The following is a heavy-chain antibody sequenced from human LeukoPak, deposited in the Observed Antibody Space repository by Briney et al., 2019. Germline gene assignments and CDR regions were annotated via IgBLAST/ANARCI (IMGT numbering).Heavy chain of an antibody. J-gene: IGHJ4*02. CDR2: IYYSGST. CDR1: GGSISSYY. Sequence: RTSETLSLTCTVSGGSISSYYWSWIRQPPGKGLEWIGYIYYSGSTNYNPSLKSRVTISVDTSKNQFSLKLSSVTAADTAVYYCARRRDCSSTSCYSEIDYWGRGTLVTVSS. CDR3: ARRRDCSSTSCYSEIDY. D-gene: IGHD2-2*01. V-gene: IGHV4-59*01.